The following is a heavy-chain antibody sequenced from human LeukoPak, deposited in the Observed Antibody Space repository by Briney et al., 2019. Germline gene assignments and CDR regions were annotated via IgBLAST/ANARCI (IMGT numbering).Heavy chain of an antibody. J-gene: IGHJ4*02. CDR3: ARQGRYYYDSSGYYYVGY. CDR1: GYSFTSYW. V-gene: IGHV5-10-1*01. D-gene: IGHD3-22*01. Sequence: GKSLKISCKGSGYSFTSYWISWVRQMPGKGLEWMGRIDPSDSYTNYSPSFQGHVTISADKSISTAYLQWSSLKASDTAMYYCARQGRYYYDSSGYYYVGYWGQGTLVTVSS. CDR2: IDPSDSYT.